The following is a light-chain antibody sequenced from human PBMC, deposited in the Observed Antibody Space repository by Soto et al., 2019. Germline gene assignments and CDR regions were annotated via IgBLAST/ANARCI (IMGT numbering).Light chain of an antibody. J-gene: IGKJ1*01. CDR2: GAS. CDR3: QQYGSSIRT. Sequence: EIGLTQSPGTLSLSPGERATLSCGASQSVSSSYLAWYQQKPGQAPRLLISGASSRATGISDRFSGCGYGTDFNLTISRLETEDFAVYYCQQYGSSIRTFGQGTKVDIK. V-gene: IGKV3-20*01. CDR1: QSVSSSY.